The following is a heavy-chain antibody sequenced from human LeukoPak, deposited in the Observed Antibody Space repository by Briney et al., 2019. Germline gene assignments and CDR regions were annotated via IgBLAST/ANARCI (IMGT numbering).Heavy chain of an antibody. D-gene: IGHD6-13*01. Sequence: GESLQISCQGSGYSFTSYWIGWARPMPGKGLGWMGIIYPGDSDTRYSPSFQGQVTISVDKSISTAYLQWSSLKASDTAMYYCALHYAAVGNYYYGMDVWGQGTTVTVSS. J-gene: IGHJ6*02. CDR2: IYPGDSDT. CDR1: GYSFTSYW. CDR3: ALHYAAVGNYYYGMDV. V-gene: IGHV5-51*01.